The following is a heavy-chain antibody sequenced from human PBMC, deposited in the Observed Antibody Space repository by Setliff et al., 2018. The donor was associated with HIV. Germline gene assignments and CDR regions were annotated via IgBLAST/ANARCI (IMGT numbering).Heavy chain of an antibody. CDR2: IYTAGAI. Sequence: SETLSLTCSASGGSISSGNYYWGWTRQPAGKGLEWIGHIYTAGAIKYNPSLKSRITISVDKSKNQFSLKLNSVTAADTAMYYCERGGQSSGYGIELWGQGTLVTVSS. CDR1: GGSISSGNYY. D-gene: IGHD5-12*01. CDR3: ERGGQSSGYGIEL. V-gene: IGHV4-61*09. J-gene: IGHJ4*02.